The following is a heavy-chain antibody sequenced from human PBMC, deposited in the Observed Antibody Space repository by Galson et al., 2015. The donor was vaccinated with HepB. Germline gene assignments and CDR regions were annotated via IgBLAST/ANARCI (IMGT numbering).Heavy chain of an antibody. V-gene: IGHV3-9*01. D-gene: IGHD1-26*01. J-gene: IGHJ3*02. CDR1: GFTFDDYA. CDR2: ISWNSGSI. CDR3: AKADSGSAAFDI. Sequence: SLRLSCAASGFTFDDYAMHWVRQAPGKGLEWVSGISWNSGSIGYADSVKGRFTISRDNAKNSLYLQMNSLRAEDTALYYCAKADSGSAAFDIWGQGTMVTVSS.